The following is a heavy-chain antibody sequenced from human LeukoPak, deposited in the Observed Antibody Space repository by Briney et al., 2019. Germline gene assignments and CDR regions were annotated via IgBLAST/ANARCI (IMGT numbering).Heavy chain of an antibody. D-gene: IGHD3-22*01. Sequence: ETLSLTCTVSGGSISSSSYYWGWIRQPPGKGLEWVSAISGSGGSTYYADSVKGRFTIARDNSKNTLYLQMNSLRAEDTAVYYCAKDRNYYDSATFFDYWGQGTLVTVPS. J-gene: IGHJ4*02. V-gene: IGHV3-23*01. CDR2: ISGSGGST. CDR3: AKDRNYYDSATFFDY. CDR1: GGSISSSSYY.